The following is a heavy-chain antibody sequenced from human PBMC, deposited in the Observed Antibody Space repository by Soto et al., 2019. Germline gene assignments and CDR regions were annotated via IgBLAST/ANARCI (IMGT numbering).Heavy chain of an antibody. D-gene: IGHD3-10*01. J-gene: IGHJ5*02. V-gene: IGHV3-74*01. Sequence: EVQLVESGGGLLQPGGSLRRSCAASGFTFSTSGMHWVRQGPGEGPVWVSSMNSDGTTINYADYVMGRFSMSRDNAKNTLYLPMTSLRVEDTAVYYCERGRSYYLDLWGQGTLLTVSA. CDR1: GFTFSTSG. CDR2: MNSDGTTI. CDR3: ERGRSYYLDL.